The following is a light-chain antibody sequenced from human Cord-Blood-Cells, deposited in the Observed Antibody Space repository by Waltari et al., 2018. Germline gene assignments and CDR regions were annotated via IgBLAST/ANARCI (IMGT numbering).Light chain of an antibody. CDR2: EGS. CDR3: CSYAGSSTLV. J-gene: IGLJ3*02. CDR1: SSDVGSYNL. V-gene: IGLV2-23*01. Sequence: QSALTQPASVSGSPGQSITISCPGTSSDVGSYNLVSWYQHHPGKAPKLMIYEGSKRPSGVSNRFSGSKSGNTASLTISGLQAEDEADYYCCSYAGSSTLVFGGGTKLTVL.